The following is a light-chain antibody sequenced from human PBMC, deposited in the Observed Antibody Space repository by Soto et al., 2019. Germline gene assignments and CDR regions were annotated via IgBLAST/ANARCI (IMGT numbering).Light chain of an antibody. CDR2: VNS. J-gene: IGLJ3*02. V-gene: IGLV1-40*01. CDR3: ISYTSSSTWV. Sequence: QSVLTQPPSVSGAPGQRVTISCTGSSSNIGAGYDVHWYQQLPGTAPKLLIYVNSNRPSGVPDRFAGSKSGTSASLAITGLQPEDEADYYCISYTSSSTWVFGGGTKLTVL. CDR1: SSNIGAGYD.